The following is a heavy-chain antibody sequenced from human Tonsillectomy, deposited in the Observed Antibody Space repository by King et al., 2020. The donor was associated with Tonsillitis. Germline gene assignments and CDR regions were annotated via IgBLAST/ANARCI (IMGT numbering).Heavy chain of an antibody. D-gene: IGHD3-3*01. CDR3: AGDYDFWRVYLLSTNGDAFDI. V-gene: IGHV3-7*01. J-gene: IGHJ3*02. Sequence: VQLVESGGGLVQPGGSLRLSCAASGFTFSSYWMSWVRQAPGKGLEWVANIKQDGSEKYYVDSVKGRFTISRDNAKNSLYLQMNSLRAEATSVYYCAGDYDFWRVYLLSTNGDAFDIWGQATTVTVSS. CDR2: IKQDGSEK. CDR1: GFTFSSYW.